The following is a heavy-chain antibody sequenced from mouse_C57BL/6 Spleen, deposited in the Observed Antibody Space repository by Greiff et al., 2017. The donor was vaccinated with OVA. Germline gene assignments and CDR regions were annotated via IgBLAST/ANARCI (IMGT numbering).Heavy chain of an antibody. J-gene: IGHJ3*01. CDR1: GYTFTSYG. Sequence: QVQLQQSGAELARPGASVKLSCKASGYTFTSYGISWVKQRTGQGLEWIGEIYPRSGNTYYNEKFKGKATLTADKSSSTAYMELRSLTSEDSAVYFCARLNYDGYYETYGGQGTLVTVSA. V-gene: IGHV1-81*01. CDR2: IYPRSGNT. D-gene: IGHD2-3*01. CDR3: ARLNYDGYYETY.